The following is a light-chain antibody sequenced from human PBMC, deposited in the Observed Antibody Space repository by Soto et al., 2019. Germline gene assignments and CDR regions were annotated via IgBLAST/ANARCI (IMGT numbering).Light chain of an antibody. CDR1: SSDIGAYNY. J-gene: IGLJ2*01. V-gene: IGLV2-14*01. CDR2: DVT. CDR3: ASYTDYNPLVF. Sequence: QSALTQPASVSGSPGQSIAISCTGSSSDIGAYNYVSWYQHHPGKAPKLIIYDVTSRPSGVSSRFSGAKSGNAASLIISGLQPEDEADYFCASYTDYNPLVFFGGGTQLTVL.